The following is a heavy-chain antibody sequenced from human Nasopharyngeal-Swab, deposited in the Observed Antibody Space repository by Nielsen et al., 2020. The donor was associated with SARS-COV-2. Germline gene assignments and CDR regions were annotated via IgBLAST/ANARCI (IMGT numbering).Heavy chain of an antibody. CDR3: ARAGRYYYGSGTISYYFDY. Sequence: GGSLRLSCAASGFTFSNYAMSWVRRAPGKGLEWLSSIRGGGARTTYADSAKGRFTISRDNPKNTLYLQMNSLRAEDTAVYYCARAGRYYYGSGTISYYFDYWGQGTLVTVSS. CDR1: GFTFSNYA. CDR2: IRGGGART. V-gene: IGHV3-23*01. J-gene: IGHJ4*02. D-gene: IGHD3-10*01.